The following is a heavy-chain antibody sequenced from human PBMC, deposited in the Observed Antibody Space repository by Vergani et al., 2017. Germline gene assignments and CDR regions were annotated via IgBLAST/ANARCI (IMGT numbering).Heavy chain of an antibody. J-gene: IGHJ4*02. CDR1: GGSISSGSYY. CDR2: IYTSGST. Sequence: QVQLQQWGPGLVKPSQTLSLTCTVSGGSISSGSYYWSWIRQPAGKGLEWIGRIYTSGSTNYNPSLKSRVTISVDTSKNQFSLKLSSVTAADTAVYYCARGWEGSSGWLYYFDYWGQGTLVTVSS. V-gene: IGHV4-61*02. CDR3: ARGWEGSSGWLYYFDY. D-gene: IGHD6-19*01.